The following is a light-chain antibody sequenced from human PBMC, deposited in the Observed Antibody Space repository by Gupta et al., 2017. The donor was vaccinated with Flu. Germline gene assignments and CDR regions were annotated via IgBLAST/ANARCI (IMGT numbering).Light chain of an antibody. CDR2: LVS. Sequence: ITVWPLSLLVTLGKPAASSCRSSQALVYSDQHTDWHWFQQGPGQSPRRRLYLVSPRESGVSNRFSGSRSGTDFTMRLRRVEAEAVGVYYCMQGAHCSWAFGPGTKVEIK. CDR3: MQGAHCSWA. CDR1: QALVYSDQHTD. V-gene: IGKV2-30*01. J-gene: IGKJ1*01.